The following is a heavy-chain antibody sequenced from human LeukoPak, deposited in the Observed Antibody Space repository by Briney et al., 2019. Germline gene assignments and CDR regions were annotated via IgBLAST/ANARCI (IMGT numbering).Heavy chain of an antibody. CDR3: ARGDFFGDPYYFDY. J-gene: IGHJ4*02. V-gene: IGHV4-34*01. D-gene: IGHD2-21*02. CDR2: INHSGST. CDR1: GGSFSGYY. Sequence: PSETLSLTCAVYGGSFSGYYWSWIRQPPGKGLEWIGEINHSGSTNYNPSLKSRVTISVDTSKNQFSLKLSSVTAADTAEYYCARGDFFGDPYYFDYWGQGTLVTVSS.